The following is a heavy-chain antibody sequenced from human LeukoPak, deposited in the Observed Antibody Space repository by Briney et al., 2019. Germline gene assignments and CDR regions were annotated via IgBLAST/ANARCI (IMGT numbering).Heavy chain of an antibody. CDR1: GFTFSSYW. Sequence: GGSLRLSCAASGFTFSSYWMSWVRQAPGKGLEWVANIKQDGSEKYYVDSVKGRFTISRDNAKNSLYLQMNSLRAEDTAVYYCARDGSDTYYDFWSGYPPAGYYDYWGQGTLVTVSS. CDR3: ARDGSDTYYDFWSGYPPAGYYDY. D-gene: IGHD3-3*01. CDR2: IKQDGSEK. J-gene: IGHJ4*02. V-gene: IGHV3-7*05.